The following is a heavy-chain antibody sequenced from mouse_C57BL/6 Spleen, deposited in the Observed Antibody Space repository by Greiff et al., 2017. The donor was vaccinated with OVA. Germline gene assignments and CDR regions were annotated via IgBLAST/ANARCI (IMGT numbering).Heavy chain of an antibody. Sequence: VKLMESGAELVRPGASVTLSCKASGYTFTDYEMHWVKQTPVHGLEWIGAIDPETGGTAYNQKFKGKAILTADKSSSTAYMELRSLTSEDSAVYYCTDITTVRSWFAYWGQGTLVTVSA. CDR3: TDITTVRSWFAY. J-gene: IGHJ3*01. V-gene: IGHV1-15*01. CDR2: IDPETGGT. CDR1: GYTFTDYE. D-gene: IGHD1-1*01.